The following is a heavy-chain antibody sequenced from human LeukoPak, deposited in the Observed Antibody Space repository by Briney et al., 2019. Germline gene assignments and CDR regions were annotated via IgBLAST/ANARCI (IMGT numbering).Heavy chain of an antibody. CDR2: ISAYNGNT. J-gene: IGHJ5*02. CDR1: GYTFTSYG. V-gene: IGHV1-18*01. Sequence: ASVKVSCKASGYTFTSYGISWVRQAPGQGLEWMGWISAYNGNTNYAQKLQGRVTMTTDTSTSTAYMELSSLRSEDTAVYYCARSSIAYYYDSSGYYYDWFDPWGQGTLVTVSS. CDR3: ARSSIAYYYDSSGYYYDWFDP. D-gene: IGHD3-22*01.